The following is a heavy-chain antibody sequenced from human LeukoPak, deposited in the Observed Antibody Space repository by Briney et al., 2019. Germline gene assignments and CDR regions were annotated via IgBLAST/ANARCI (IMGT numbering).Heavy chain of an antibody. D-gene: IGHD4-23*01. J-gene: IGHJ4*02. V-gene: IGHV5-51*01. Sequence: GASLKISCKGSGSIFTSYWIAWVRQMPGKGLEWMGIIYPDDSDTTYSPSFQGQVTISADKSRAYLQWSSLKASDTAMYYCARRSNGGKEFDQWGQGTLVTVSS. CDR1: GSIFTSYW. CDR2: IYPDDSDT. CDR3: ARRSNGGKEFDQ.